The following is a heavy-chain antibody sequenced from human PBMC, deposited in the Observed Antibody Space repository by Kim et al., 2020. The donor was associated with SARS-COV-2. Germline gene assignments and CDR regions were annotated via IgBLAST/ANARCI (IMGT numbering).Heavy chain of an antibody. Sequence: GGSLRLSCAASGFTFSSYDMHWVRQAPGKGLEWVAVISYDGSNKYYADSVKGRFTISRDNSKNTLYLQMNSLRAEDTAVYYCAKGQSRVAGAFDYWGQGTLVTVSS. D-gene: IGHD6-19*01. V-gene: IGHV3-30*18. CDR2: ISYDGSNK. CDR3: AKGQSRVAGAFDY. CDR1: GFTFSSYD. J-gene: IGHJ4*02.